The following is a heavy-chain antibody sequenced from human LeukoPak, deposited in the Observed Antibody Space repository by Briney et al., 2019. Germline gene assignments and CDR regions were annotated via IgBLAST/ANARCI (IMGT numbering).Heavy chain of an antibody. D-gene: IGHD4-17*01. J-gene: IGHJ5*02. Sequence: PGASVKVSCKASGYTFTSYGISWVRQAPGQGLEWMGWISAYNGNTNYAQKLQGRVTMTTDTSTSTAYMELRSLRSDDTAVYYCARVLPPTVTLLRFWFDPWGQGTLVTVSS. CDR1: GYTFTSYG. CDR2: ISAYNGNT. CDR3: ARVLPPTVTLLRFWFDP. V-gene: IGHV1-18*01.